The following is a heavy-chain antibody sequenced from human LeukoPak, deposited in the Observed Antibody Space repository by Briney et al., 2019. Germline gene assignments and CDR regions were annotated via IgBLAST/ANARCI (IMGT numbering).Heavy chain of an antibody. Sequence: SETLSLTCTGSGGSISNYYWNWIRQPAGKGLEWIGRIYSSGRTNYNPSLTRRLTPSVDTSKNQFSLNLSSMTAADTAVYYCAREGAVAGRGNDYWGQRTLVTVSP. D-gene: IGHD6-19*01. CDR2: IYSSGRT. CDR3: AREGAVAGRGNDY. CDR1: GGSISNYY. J-gene: IGHJ4*02. V-gene: IGHV4-4*07.